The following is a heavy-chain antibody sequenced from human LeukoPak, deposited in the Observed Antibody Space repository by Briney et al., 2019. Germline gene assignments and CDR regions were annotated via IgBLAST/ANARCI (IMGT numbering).Heavy chain of an antibody. Sequence: PGGSPRLSCAASGFTFSSYWMSWVRQAPGKGLEWVANIKQDGSEKYYVDSVKGRFTISRDNAKNSLYLQMNSLRAEDTAVYDRARDSSGWYEGGPFDYWGQGTLVTVSS. CDR3: ARDSSGWYEGGPFDY. D-gene: IGHD6-19*01. CDR1: GFTFSSYW. CDR2: IKQDGSEK. J-gene: IGHJ4*02. V-gene: IGHV3-7*01.